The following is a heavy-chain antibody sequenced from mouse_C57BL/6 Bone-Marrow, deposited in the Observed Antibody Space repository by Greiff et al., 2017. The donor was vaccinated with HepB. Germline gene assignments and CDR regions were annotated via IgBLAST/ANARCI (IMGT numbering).Heavy chain of an antibody. CDR3: TPIYPAWFAY. Sequence: VQLQQSGAELVRPGASVKLSCTASGFNIKDYYMHWVKQRPEQGLEWIGRIDPEDGDTEYAPKFRGKATKTASTSSNTAYLQLSSPSSGYTAVYYCTPIYPAWFAYWGQGTLVTVSA. CDR2: IDPEDGDT. V-gene: IGHV14-1*01. D-gene: IGHD2-1*01. J-gene: IGHJ3*01. CDR1: GFNIKDYY.